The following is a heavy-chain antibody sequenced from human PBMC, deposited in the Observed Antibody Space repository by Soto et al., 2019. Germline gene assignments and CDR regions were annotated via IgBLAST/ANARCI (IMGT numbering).Heavy chain of an antibody. V-gene: IGHV1-8*01. D-gene: IGHD6-13*01. CDR1: GYTFTSYD. CDR3: ARDQQVRGFDP. Sequence: QVQLVQSGAEVKKPGASVKVSCKASGYTFTSYDINWVRQATGQGLEWMGWMNPNSGNTGYAQKFQGTVTTTRNTSISTAHMQLSSLTSENTAMYYWARDQQVRGFDPWGQGTLVNISS. CDR2: MNPNSGNT. J-gene: IGHJ5*02.